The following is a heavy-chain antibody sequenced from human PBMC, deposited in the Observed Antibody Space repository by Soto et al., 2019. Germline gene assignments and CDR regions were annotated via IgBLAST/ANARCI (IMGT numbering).Heavy chain of an antibody. CDR2: IIPIFGTA. D-gene: IGHD2-2*01. Sequence: SVKVSCKASGGTFSSYAISWVRQAPGQGLEWMGGIIPIFGTANYAQKFQGRVTITADESTSTAYMELSSLRSEDTAVYYCARWPRPRSIVVVPAAPPDYYGMDVWGQGTTVTAP. CDR1: GGTFSSYA. V-gene: IGHV1-69*13. J-gene: IGHJ6*02. CDR3: ARWPRPRSIVVVPAAPPDYYGMDV.